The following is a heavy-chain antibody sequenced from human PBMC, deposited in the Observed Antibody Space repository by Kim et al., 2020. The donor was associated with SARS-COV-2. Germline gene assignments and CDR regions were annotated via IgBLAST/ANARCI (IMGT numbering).Heavy chain of an antibody. Sequence: SETLSLTCAVYGGSFSGYYWSWIRQPPGKGLEWIGEINHSGSTNYNPSLKSRVTISVDTSKNQFSLKLSSVTAADTAVYYCARGRPLNYYGSGSYRFFAFDIWGQGTMVTVSS. CDR2: INHSGST. D-gene: IGHD3-10*01. CDR1: GGSFSGYY. J-gene: IGHJ3*02. CDR3: ARGRPLNYYGSGSYRFFAFDI. V-gene: IGHV4-34*01.